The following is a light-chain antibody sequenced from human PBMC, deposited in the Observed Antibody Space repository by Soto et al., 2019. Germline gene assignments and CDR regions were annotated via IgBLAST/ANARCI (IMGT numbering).Light chain of an antibody. Sequence: QSVLTQPASVSGSPGQSITISCTGTSSDVGSYNLVSWYQQRPGQAPKLIIYEGNMRPLGVSNRFSASKSANTASLTISGLQAEDEADYYCCSYAGSSTVYVFGTGTKVTVL. CDR3: CSYAGSSTVYV. CDR2: EGN. CDR1: SSDVGSYNL. V-gene: IGLV2-23*01. J-gene: IGLJ1*01.